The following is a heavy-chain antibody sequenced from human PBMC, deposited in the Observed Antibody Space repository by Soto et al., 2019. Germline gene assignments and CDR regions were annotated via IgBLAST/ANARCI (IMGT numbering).Heavy chain of an antibody. CDR1: GGSISSDDYY. CDR2: IHDTSTT. CDR3: ASQYYDFSSGALDF. V-gene: IGHV4-30-4*01. J-gene: IGHJ4*02. D-gene: IGHD3-3*01. Sequence: QVQLQESGPGLVKPSQTLSLTCTVSGGSISSDDYYWSWIRQPPGKGPEWIGDIHDTSTTSYSPSLKSRLTLSVATSKNQFSLTLRSVTAADTAVYFCASQYYDFSSGALDFWGQGILVTVSS.